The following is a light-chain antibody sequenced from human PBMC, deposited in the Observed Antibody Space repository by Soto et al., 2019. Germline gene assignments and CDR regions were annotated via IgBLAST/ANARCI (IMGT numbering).Light chain of an antibody. J-gene: IGKJ4*01. V-gene: IGKV1-12*01. CDR1: QGISSW. Sequence: DIPMTQSPSSVSASVGDRVTITCRASQGISSWLGWYQQKPGKAPNLLIHTASSLQSGVPSRFSGSGSGTDFTLTISSLQPEDFATYYCQQANIFPLTFDGGTKVEIK. CDR2: TAS. CDR3: QQANIFPLT.